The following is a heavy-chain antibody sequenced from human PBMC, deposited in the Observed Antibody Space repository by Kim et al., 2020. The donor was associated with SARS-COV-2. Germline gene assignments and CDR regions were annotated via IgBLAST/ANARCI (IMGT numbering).Heavy chain of an antibody. J-gene: IGHJ4*02. V-gene: IGHV4-59*01. CDR2: IYYSGST. D-gene: IGHD5-18*01. CDR1: GGSISSYY. CDR3: ARVGGDAGYSYGHLDY. Sequence: SETLSLTCTVSGGSISSYYWSWIRQPPGKGLEWIGYIYYSGSTNYNPSLKSRVTISVDTSKNQFSLKLSSVTAADTAVYYCARVGGDAGYSYGHLDYWGQGTLVTVSS.